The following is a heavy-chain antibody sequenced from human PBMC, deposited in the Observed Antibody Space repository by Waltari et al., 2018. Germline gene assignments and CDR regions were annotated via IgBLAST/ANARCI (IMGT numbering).Heavy chain of an antibody. V-gene: IGHV4-61*02. D-gene: IGHD2-2*01. J-gene: IGHJ3*01. Sequence: QVQLQESGPGLVTPSETLAPTRTVPGDSIGSATSHRNWIRQSAGEGLEWVGRVSSTGTTDYNPSLRGRVIISADTSKNQFSLKLHSVNATDTATYYCTSGYQLLRPLDAFGFWGLGTMVTVSS. CDR2: VSSTGTT. CDR1: GDSIGSATSH. CDR3: TSGYQLLRPLDAFGF.